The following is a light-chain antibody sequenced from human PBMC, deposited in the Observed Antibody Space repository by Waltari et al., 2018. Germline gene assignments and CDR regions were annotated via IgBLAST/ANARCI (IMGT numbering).Light chain of an antibody. CDR2: SNI. CDR3: ATWDDSLNGYV. V-gene: IGLV1-44*01. J-gene: IGLJ1*01. Sequence: QSVLTHPRSASVTPGQRVTISCSGGGSNIGSNTVTWYQQFPGPAPKLLMYSNIQRPAGVPDRFSGSKSGTSASLAISGLQSEDEADYYCATWDDSLNGYVFGTGTKVTVL. CDR1: GSNIGSNT.